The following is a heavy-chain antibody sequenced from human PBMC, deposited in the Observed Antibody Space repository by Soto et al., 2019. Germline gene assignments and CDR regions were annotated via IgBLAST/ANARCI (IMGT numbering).Heavy chain of an antibody. V-gene: IGHV1-18*01. J-gene: IGHJ4*02. CDR1: GYTFTSYG. Sequence: AQVKVSCKASGYTFTSYGISWVRQAPGQELEWMGWISAYNGNTNYAQTLQGRVTMTTDTSTSTAYMELRSLRSDDTAVFYCSRNTVTPPSCDYWDQRTLGTVSS. CDR3: SRNTVTPPSCDY. D-gene: IGHD4-4*01. CDR2: ISAYNGNT.